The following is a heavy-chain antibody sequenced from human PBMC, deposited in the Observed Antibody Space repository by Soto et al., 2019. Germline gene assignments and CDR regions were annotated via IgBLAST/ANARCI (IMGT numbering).Heavy chain of an antibody. Sequence: GGSLRLSCAASGFTVSTNYMSWVRQAPGKGLEWVSVIHTGGSTYYADSVKGRFTVSRDNSKNTLYLQMNSLRAEDTAVYYCARVSSGWSIDYWGQGTLVTVSS. CDR1: GFTVSTNY. V-gene: IGHV3-53*01. D-gene: IGHD6-19*01. CDR3: ARVSSGWSIDY. J-gene: IGHJ4*02. CDR2: IHTGGST.